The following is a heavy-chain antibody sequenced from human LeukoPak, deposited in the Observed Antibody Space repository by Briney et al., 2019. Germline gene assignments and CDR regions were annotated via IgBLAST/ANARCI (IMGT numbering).Heavy chain of an antibody. V-gene: IGHV1-69*06. CDR3: ARDSGIYYYMDV. CDR1: GGTFSSYA. CDR2: IIPIFGTA. Sequence: SVKVSCKASGGTFSSYAISWVRQAPGQGLEWMGGIIPIFGTANYAQKFQGRVTITADKSTSTAYMELSSLRSEDTAVYYCARDSGIYYYMDVWGKGTTVTVSS. J-gene: IGHJ6*03. D-gene: IGHD6-25*01.